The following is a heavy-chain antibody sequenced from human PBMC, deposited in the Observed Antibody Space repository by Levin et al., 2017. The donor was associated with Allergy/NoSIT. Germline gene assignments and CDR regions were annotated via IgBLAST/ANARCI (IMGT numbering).Heavy chain of an antibody. V-gene: IGHV3-20*01. Sequence: GGSLRLSCAASGFTFDDYGMSWVRQAPGKGLEWVSGINWNGGSTGYADSVKGRFTISRDNAKNSLYLQMNSLRAEDTALYHCARASAPSTDPLEVVAATRYDYYGMDVWGQGTTVTVSS. CDR3: ARASAPSTDPLEVVAATRYDYYGMDV. CDR2: INWNGGST. D-gene: IGHD2-15*01. CDR1: GFTFDDYG. J-gene: IGHJ6*02.